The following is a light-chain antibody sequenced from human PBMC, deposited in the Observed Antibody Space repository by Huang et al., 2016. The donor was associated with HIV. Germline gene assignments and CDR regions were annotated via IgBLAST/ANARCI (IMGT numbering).Light chain of an antibody. CDR1: QSVSRN. J-gene: IGKJ1*01. CDR3: QQFGMSPWT. Sequence: EIVLTQSPATLSVSPGEGATLSCRASQSVSRNLAWYQQKPGQAPRLLIYGASSRATGIPDRFSGSGSGTDFTLTITRLEPEDFAVYYCQQFGMSPWTFGQGTKVDIK. CDR2: GAS. V-gene: IGKV3-20*01.